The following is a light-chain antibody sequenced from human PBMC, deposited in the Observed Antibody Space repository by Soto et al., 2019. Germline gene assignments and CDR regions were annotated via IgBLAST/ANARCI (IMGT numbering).Light chain of an antibody. CDR3: QQRTNWPRFT. CDR2: NAS. V-gene: IGKV3-11*01. CDR1: QSLSTY. J-gene: IGKJ3*01. Sequence: EIVLTQSPATLSLSPGDRATLSCRASQSLSTYLAWYQQRPGQAPRLLIYNASNRAPGIPARFSGTGSGTDFTLTITSLEPEDFAFYYCQQRTNWPRFTFGPGTKVDI.